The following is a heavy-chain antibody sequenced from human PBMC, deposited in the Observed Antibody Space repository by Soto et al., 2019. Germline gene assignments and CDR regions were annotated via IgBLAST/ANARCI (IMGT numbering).Heavy chain of an antibody. D-gene: IGHD3-22*01. Sequence: QVQLVQSGAEVKKPGASVKVSCKASGYTFTSYGISWVRQAPGQGLEWMGWISAYNGNTNYAQKLQGRVTMTTDTSTSTAYMELRSLRSDDTAVYYCARAPNRITMIVVVQGGEYFDLWGRGTLVTVSS. CDR3: ARAPNRITMIVVVQGGEYFDL. CDR2: ISAYNGNT. CDR1: GYTFTSYG. J-gene: IGHJ2*01. V-gene: IGHV1-18*04.